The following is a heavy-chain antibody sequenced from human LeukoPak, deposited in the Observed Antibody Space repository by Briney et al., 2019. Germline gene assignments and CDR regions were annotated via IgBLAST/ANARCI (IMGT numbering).Heavy chain of an antibody. Sequence: SVKVSCKASGGTFSSYTISWVRQARGQGLEWMGRIIPILGIANYAQKFQGRVTITADKSTSTAYMELSSLRSEDTAVYYCARVVKVKDYYYYMDVWGKGTTVTVSS. CDR1: GGTFSSYT. CDR2: IIPILGIA. J-gene: IGHJ6*03. V-gene: IGHV1-69*02. D-gene: IGHD3-22*01. CDR3: ARVVKVKDYYYYMDV.